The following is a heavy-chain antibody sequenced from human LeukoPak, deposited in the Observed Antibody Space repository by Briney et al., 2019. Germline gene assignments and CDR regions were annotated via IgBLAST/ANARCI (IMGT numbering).Heavy chain of an antibody. CDR2: INPSGGST. Sequence: ASVKVSCKASGYTFTSYYMHWVRQAPGQGLEWMGIINPSGGSTSYAQKFQGRVTMTRDTSTSTVYMELSSLRSEDTAVYYCATDGMGIYSGSHLDYWGQGTLVTVSS. D-gene: IGHD1-26*01. CDR3: ATDGMGIYSGSHLDY. CDR1: GYTFTSYY. V-gene: IGHV1-46*01. J-gene: IGHJ4*02.